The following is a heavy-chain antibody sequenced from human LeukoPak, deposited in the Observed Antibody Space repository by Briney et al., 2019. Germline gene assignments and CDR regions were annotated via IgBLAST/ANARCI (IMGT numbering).Heavy chain of an antibody. V-gene: IGHV4-39*07. CDR1: GGSISSSSYY. J-gene: IGHJ4*02. CDR3: ARVTGYMIEDYFDY. Sequence: SETLSLTCTVSGGSISSSSYYWGWIRQPPGKGLEWIGSIYYSGSTYYNPSLKSRVTISVDTSKNQFSLRLSSVTAADTAVYYCARVTGYMIEDYFDYWGQGTLVTVSS. CDR2: IYYSGST. D-gene: IGHD3-22*01.